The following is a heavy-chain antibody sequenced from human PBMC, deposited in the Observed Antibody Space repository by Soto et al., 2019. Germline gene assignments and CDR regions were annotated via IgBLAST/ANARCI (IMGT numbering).Heavy chain of an antibody. D-gene: IGHD6-13*01. CDR1: GFTFSSSG. Sequence: GCLRPSSAASGFTFSSSGMHWVRQAPGKGLEWVAVIWYDGSNKYYADSVKGRFTISRDNSKNTLYLQMNSLRAEDTAVYYCARDGNERIAAAGVDHWGQGTQVTVSS. CDR3: ARDGNERIAAAGVDH. V-gene: IGHV3-33*01. J-gene: IGHJ4*02. CDR2: IWYDGSNK.